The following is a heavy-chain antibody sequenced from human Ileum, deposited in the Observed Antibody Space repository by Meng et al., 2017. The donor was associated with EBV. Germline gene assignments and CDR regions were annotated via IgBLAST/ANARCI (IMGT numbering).Heavy chain of an antibody. Sequence: GQAQENPAETVSLTWPGYGDSIRRKKWWWSGRQRPGKGREWIGSLSPPSRSNYNPSFKSRVPMSVAESKNQISLHLGSVTAADTAVYYCASGRDSSWHSWGRGTLVTVSS. CDR2: LSPPSRS. V-gene: IGHV4-4*02. CDR1: GDSIRRKKW. CDR3: ASGRDSSWHS. J-gene: IGHJ4*02. D-gene: IGHD2-21*02.